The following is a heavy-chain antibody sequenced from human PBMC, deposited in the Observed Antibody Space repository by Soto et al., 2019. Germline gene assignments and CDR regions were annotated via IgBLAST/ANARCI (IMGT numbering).Heavy chain of an antibody. CDR1: GGTFSSYA. V-gene: IGHV1-69*01. CDR3: ARGPRPVQPLWNWFDP. CDR2: IIPIFGTA. Sequence: QVQLVQSGAEVKKPGSSVKVSCKASGGTFSSYAISWVRQAPGQGLEWMGGIIPIFGTANYAQKFQGRVTITADESTSTDYMELSSLRAEDTAVYYCARGPRPVQPLWNWFDPWGQGTLVTVSS. J-gene: IGHJ5*02. D-gene: IGHD2-2*01.